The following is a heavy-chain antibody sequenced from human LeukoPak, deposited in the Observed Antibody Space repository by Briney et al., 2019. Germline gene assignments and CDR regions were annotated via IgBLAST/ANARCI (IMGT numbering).Heavy chain of an antibody. CDR3: ARGQNYRSGYTVTELGSGYFDY. V-gene: IGHV4-4*07. CDR2: IYTSGYT. Sequence: SETLSLTCTVSGDSLSSSYWSWVRQPAGKGLEWIGRIYTSGYTNYNPSLKGRVTMSVDTSKNQFSLRLSSVTATDTAVYYCARGQNYRSGYTVTELGSGYFDYWGQGPLVTVSS. CDR1: GDSLSSSY. J-gene: IGHJ4*02. D-gene: IGHD5-18*01.